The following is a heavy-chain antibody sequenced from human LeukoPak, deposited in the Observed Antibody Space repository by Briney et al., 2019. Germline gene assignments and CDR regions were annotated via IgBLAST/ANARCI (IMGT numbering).Heavy chain of an antibody. Sequence: SETLSLTCTVSGGSISSSSYYWGWIRQPPGKGLEWIGSIYYRGSTYYKPSLKSRVTISVDTSKNQFSLKLRSVTATDTAVYYCAKSLYNYKSGTYFRPFDSWGQGTLVTVSS. CDR3: AKSLYNYKSGTYFRPFDS. V-gene: IGHV4-39*01. CDR1: GGSISSSSYY. D-gene: IGHD3-10*01. J-gene: IGHJ4*02. CDR2: IYYRGST.